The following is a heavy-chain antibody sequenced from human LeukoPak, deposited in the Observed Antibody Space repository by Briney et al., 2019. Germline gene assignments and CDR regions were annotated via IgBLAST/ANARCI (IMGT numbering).Heavy chain of an antibody. CDR1: GGSVSSGSYY. CDR3: ARGFSSGYYYYYYGMDV. CDR2: IYYSGST. V-gene: IGHV4-61*01. J-gene: IGHJ6*02. D-gene: IGHD3-22*01. Sequence: SETLSLTCTVSGGSVSSGSYYWSWIRRPPGKGLEWIGYIYYSGSTNYNPSLKSRVTISVDTSKNQFSLKLSSVTAADTAVYYCARGFSSGYYYYYYGMDVWGQGTTVTASS.